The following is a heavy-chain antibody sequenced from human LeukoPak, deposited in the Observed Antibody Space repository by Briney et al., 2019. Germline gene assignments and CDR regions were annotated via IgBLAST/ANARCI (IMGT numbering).Heavy chain of an antibody. CDR3: AREKSGSYDY. J-gene: IGHJ4*02. V-gene: IGHV4-59*01. D-gene: IGHD1-26*01. CDR1: GGSISSYY. Sequence: NPSETLSLTCTVSGGSISSYYWSWIRQPPGKGLEWIGYIYYSGSTNYNPSLKSRVTISVDTSKNQFSLKLSSVTAADTAVYYCAREKSGSYDYWGQGTLVTVSS. CDR2: IYYSGST.